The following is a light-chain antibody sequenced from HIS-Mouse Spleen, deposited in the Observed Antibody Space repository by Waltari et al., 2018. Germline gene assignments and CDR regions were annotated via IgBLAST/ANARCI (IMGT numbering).Light chain of an antibody. CDR1: SSDVGGYNY. CDR2: DVS. J-gene: IGLJ1*01. V-gene: IGLV2-11*01. CDR3: CSYAGSYRV. Sequence: QSALTQPRSVSGSPGQSVTISCTGTSSDVGGYNYVSWYHQHPGKAPKLMIYDVSKRPSGVPDRFSGSKSGNTASLTISGLQAEDEADYYCCSYAGSYRVFGTGTKVTVL.